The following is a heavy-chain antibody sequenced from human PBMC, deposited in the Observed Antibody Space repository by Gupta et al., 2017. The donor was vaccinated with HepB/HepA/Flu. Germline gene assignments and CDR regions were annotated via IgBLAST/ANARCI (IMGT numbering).Heavy chain of an antibody. CDR1: GFTFSSYA. Sequence: EVQLLESGGGLVQPGGSLRLSCAASGFTFSSYAMRWVRQAPGKGLEWVSAISGSGGSTYYADSVKGRFTISRDNSKNTLYLQMNSLRAEDTAVYYCAKDREGSLYYFDYWGQGTLVTVSS. V-gene: IGHV3-23*01. CDR3: AKDREGSLYYFDY. J-gene: IGHJ4*02. CDR2: ISGSGGST. D-gene: IGHD1-26*01.